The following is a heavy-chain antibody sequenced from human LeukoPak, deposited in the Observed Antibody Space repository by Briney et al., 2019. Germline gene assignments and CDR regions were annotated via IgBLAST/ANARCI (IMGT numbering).Heavy chain of an antibody. J-gene: IGHJ3*02. D-gene: IGHD3-3*01. V-gene: IGHV3-23*01. CDR1: GFTFSNYA. CDR3: AKDLLYHFWGLGAFEI. CDR2: ISSGVGNT. Sequence: PGGSLRLSCAASGFTFSNYAMSWVRQAPGKGLECISVISSGVGNTYYADSVKGRFTISRDNSKNTLYLQMNSLRAEGISIYYCAKDLLYHFWGLGAFEISGQGTRVSVAS.